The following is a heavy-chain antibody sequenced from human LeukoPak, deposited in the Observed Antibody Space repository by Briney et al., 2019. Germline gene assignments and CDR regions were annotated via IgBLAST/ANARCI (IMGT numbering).Heavy chain of an antibody. CDR3: ARTSRASPGWRPRLKNAFDL. V-gene: IGHV3-23*01. Sequence: GGSLRLSCAASGFTFSSFALSWVRQAPGKGLEWVSSISGSGDSTYYMESVKGRFTISRDNSENTLYLQMNSLRADDTAVYYCARTSRASPGWRPRLKNAFDLWGLGTLVTVSS. D-gene: IGHD6-6*01. CDR2: ISGSGDST. J-gene: IGHJ3*01. CDR1: GFTFSSFA.